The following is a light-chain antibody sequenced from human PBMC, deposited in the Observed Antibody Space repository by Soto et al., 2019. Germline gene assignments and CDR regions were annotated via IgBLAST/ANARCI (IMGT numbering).Light chain of an antibody. CDR1: QGITNW. J-gene: IGKJ4*01. CDR3: QQTTTFPLT. V-gene: IGKV1-12*01. Sequence: DIQMTQSPSSVSASIGDRVTITCRARQGITNWLAWYQQKPGKAPKLLIYRASNLQSGVPSRFSGSGYGTDFTLTISGLQPADFATYYCQQTTTFPLTFGGGTKVEIK. CDR2: RAS.